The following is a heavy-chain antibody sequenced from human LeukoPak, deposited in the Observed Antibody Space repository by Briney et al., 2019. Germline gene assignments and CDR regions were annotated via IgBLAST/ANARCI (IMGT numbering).Heavy chain of an antibody. CDR3: ARDGVAVAGTGDAGTFDY. V-gene: IGHV3-23*01. CDR1: GFTFSNYA. CDR2: INGRGGST. J-gene: IGHJ4*02. Sequence: GGSLRLSCAASGFTFSNYAMSWVRQAPGKGLEWVSSINGRGGSTYYADSVKGRFTISRDNAKNSLYLQMNSLRAEDTAVYYCARDGVAVAGTGDAGTFDYWGQGTLVTVSS. D-gene: IGHD6-19*01.